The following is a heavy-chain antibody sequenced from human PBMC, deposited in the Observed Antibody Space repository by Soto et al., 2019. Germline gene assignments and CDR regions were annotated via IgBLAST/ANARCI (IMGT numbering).Heavy chain of an antibody. CDR3: ARSVAYWFDR. J-gene: IGHJ5*02. Sequence: SETLSLTCAVYGGSFSGYYWSWIRQPPGKGLEWIGEINHSGSTNYNPSLKSRVTISVDTSKNQFSLKLSSVTAADTAVYYCARSVAYWFDRWGQGTLVTVSS. CDR2: INHSGST. CDR1: GGSFSGYY. D-gene: IGHD2-21*01. V-gene: IGHV4-34*01.